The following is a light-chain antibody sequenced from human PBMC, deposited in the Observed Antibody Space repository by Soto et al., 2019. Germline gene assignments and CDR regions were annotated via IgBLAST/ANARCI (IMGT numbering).Light chain of an antibody. V-gene: IGKV2-28*01. Sequence: DIVLTQSPLSLPVTPGEPASISCRSSQSLMHSNGNIYLDWYLQKPGQSPHLLIYLGSIRASGVPDRFSGSGSGPDFTLKITRVEAEDVGVYYCMQAIQAPRTFGLGTKVEIK. CDR3: MQAIQAPRT. CDR1: QSLMHSNGNIY. J-gene: IGKJ1*01. CDR2: LGS.